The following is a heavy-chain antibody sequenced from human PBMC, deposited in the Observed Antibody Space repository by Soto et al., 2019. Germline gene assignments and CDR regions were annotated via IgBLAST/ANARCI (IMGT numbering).Heavy chain of an antibody. Sequence: QVQLVESGGGVLQPGKSLRLSCAASGYTFSRYGMHWVRQAPGKGLERVAVISYDGSNKFYGDSVKGRFTISRDNYKNTRYRQMDSLRGEDTAVYYCAKAIVADHYYYGMDVWGQGTTVTVSS. CDR2: ISYDGSNK. D-gene: IGHD3-22*01. J-gene: IGHJ6*02. V-gene: IGHV3-30*18. CDR1: GYTFSRYG. CDR3: AKAIVADHYYYGMDV.